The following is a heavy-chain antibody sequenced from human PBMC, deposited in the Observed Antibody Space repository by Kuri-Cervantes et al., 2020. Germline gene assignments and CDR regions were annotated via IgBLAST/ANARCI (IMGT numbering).Heavy chain of an antibody. D-gene: IGHD1-7*01. CDR1: GYTFTSYG. J-gene: IGHJ4*02. CDR2: MNPNSGNT. Sequence: ASVKVSCKASGYTFTSYGISWVRQAPGQGLEWMGWMNPNSGNTGYAQKFQGRVTMTEDTSTDTAYMELSSLRSEDTAVYYCATDLVGNYVAFDYWGQGTLVTVSS. CDR3: ATDLVGNYVAFDY. V-gene: IGHV1-8*02.